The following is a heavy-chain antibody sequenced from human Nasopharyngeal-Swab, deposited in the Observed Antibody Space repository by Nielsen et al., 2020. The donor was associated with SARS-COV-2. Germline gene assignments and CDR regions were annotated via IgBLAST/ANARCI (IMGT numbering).Heavy chain of an antibody. CDR3: ARDVEEWLVVPSLSFDY. J-gene: IGHJ4*02. V-gene: IGHV1-18*01. CDR2: IRVYTADR. D-gene: IGHD5-18*01. Sequence: SVKVSCKASGYSFRSYGINWVRQAPGQGLEWMGWIRVYTADRNFAEKFQGRISITTDTSPTTAYMELSNLRSDDTAVYYCARDVEEWLVVPSLSFDYWGQGTQVTVSS. CDR1: GYSFRSYG.